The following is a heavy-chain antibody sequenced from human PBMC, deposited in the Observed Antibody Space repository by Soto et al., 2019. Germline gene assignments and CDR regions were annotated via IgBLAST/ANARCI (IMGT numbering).Heavy chain of an antibody. V-gene: IGHV3-21*01. J-gene: IGHJ6*03. Sequence: GGSMRLSCAASGFTFSSYSMNWVRQATGKGLEWVSSISSSSSYIYYADSVKGRFTISRDNAKNSLYLQMNSLRAEDTAVYYCARVYYGSGSYYPVVYYYYYMDVWGKGTTVTVSS. CDR3: ARVYYGSGSYYPVVYYYYYMDV. CDR2: ISSSSSYI. CDR1: GFTFSSYS. D-gene: IGHD3-10*01.